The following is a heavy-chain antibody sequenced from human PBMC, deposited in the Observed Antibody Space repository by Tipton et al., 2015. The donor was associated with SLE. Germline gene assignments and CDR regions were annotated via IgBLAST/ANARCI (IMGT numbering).Heavy chain of an antibody. V-gene: IGHV1-18*01. CDR1: GYTLTNYG. Sequence: QSGAEVKKPGASVKVSCKASGYTLTNYGFNWVRQAPGQGLEWMGWIGADNGNTSYALKFQGRVTMTRDKTTSTAYMELRSLRSDDTAIYYCARDESGFKDFFDYWGQGTLVTVSS. CDR2: IGADNGNT. D-gene: IGHD5-12*01. CDR3: ARDESGFKDFFDY. J-gene: IGHJ4*02.